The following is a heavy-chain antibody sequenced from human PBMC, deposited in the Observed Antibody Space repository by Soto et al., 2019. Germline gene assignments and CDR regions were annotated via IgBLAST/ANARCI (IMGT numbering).Heavy chain of an antibody. CDR2: IYHTGIK. CDR1: GGSVSSGSHY. J-gene: IGHJ3*02. V-gene: IGHV4-61*01. D-gene: IGHD1-1*01. Sequence: QVQLQESGPRLVKPSEKLSLTCTVSGGSVSSGSHYWSWIRQPPGKGLEWIAYIYHTGIKDYNPSLRSRVTISIDVAKNQFSLALDSLTAADTAVYYFARGRSDDLNSFYAFDIWGQGIMVTVSS. CDR3: ARGRSDDLNSFYAFDI.